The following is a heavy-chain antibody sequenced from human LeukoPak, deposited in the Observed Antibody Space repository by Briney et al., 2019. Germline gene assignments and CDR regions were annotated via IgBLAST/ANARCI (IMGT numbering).Heavy chain of an antibody. D-gene: IGHD5-12*01. V-gene: IGHV4-59*01. CDR2: IYYSGST. J-gene: IGHJ4*02. Sequence: PSETLSLTCAVYGGSFSGYYWSWIRQPPGKGLEWIGYIYYSGSTKYNPSLKSRVTISVDTSKNQFSLKLSSVTAADTAVYYCARDRSGVGYSFDYWGQGTLVTVSS. CDR3: ARDRSGVGYSFDY. CDR1: GGSFSGYY.